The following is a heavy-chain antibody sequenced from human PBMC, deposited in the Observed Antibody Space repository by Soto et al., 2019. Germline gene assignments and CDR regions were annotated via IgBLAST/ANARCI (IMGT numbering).Heavy chain of an antibody. CDR1: GFTFSSYG. CDR2: ISYDGSNK. V-gene: IGHV3-30*18. J-gene: IGHJ6*02. Sequence: GGSLRLSCAASGFTFSSYGMHWVRQAPGKGLEWVALISYDGSNKYYADSVKGRFTISRDNSKNTLYLQMNSLRAEDTAVYYCAKDVVVGATPGLGDYYYYGMDVWGQGTTVTVSS. CDR3: AKDVVVGATPGLGDYYYYGMDV. D-gene: IGHD1-26*01.